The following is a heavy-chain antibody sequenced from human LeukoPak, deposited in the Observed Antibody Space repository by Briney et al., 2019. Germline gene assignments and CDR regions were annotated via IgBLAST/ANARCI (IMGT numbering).Heavy chain of an antibody. CDR2: IYYSGSP. CDR1: GGSISSYY. CDR3: VRASIAARHNWFDP. V-gene: IGHV4-59*01. Sequence: PSETLPLTCTVSGGSISSYYWSWIRQPPGKGLEWIGYIYYSGSPNYNPSLKSRVTISVDTSKNQFSLKLSSVTAADTAVYYCVRASIAARHNWFDPWGQGTLVTVSS. D-gene: IGHD6-6*01. J-gene: IGHJ5*02.